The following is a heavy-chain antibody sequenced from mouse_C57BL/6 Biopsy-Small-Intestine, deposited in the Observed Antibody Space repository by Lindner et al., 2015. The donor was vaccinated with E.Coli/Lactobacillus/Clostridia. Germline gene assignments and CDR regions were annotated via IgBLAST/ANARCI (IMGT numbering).Heavy chain of an antibody. V-gene: IGHV1-80*01. Sequence: VQLQESGAELVKPGASVKISCKASGYAFSSFWMNWVKQRPGKGLEWIGQIYPGDGDTNYNEKFKSKATLTLDTSSSTAYMQLSSLTSEDSAVYFCARSANYDYYWYFDVWGTGTTVTVSS. D-gene: IGHD2-4*01. CDR2: IYPGDGDT. CDR3: ARSANYDYYWYFDV. J-gene: IGHJ1*03. CDR1: GYAFSSFW.